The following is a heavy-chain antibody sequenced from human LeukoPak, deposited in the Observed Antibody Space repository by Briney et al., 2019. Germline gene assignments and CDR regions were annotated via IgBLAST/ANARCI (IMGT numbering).Heavy chain of an antibody. CDR2: ISGSGGST. Sequence: PGGSLRLSCAASGFTFSSYAMSWVRQAPGKGLEWVSAISGSGGSTYYADSVKGRFTISRDNSKNTLYLQMNSLRAEDTAVYYCAKHMYGFYYYGMDVWGQGTTVTVS. V-gene: IGHV3-23*01. J-gene: IGHJ6*02. CDR1: GFTFSSYA. D-gene: IGHD3-10*01. CDR3: AKHMYGFYYYGMDV.